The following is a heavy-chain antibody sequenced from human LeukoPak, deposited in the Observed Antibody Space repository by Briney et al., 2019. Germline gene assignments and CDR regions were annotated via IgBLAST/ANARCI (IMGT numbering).Heavy chain of an antibody. CDR2: IIPILGIA. CDR3: ARGVYCSSTSCYPNWFDP. Sequence: SVKVSCKASGGTFSSYAISWVRQAPGQGLEWMGRIIPILGIANYAQKFQGRVTITADKSTSTAYMELSSLRSEDTAVYYCARGVYCSSTSCYPNWFDPWGQGTLVTVSS. D-gene: IGHD2-2*01. CDR1: GGTFSSYA. J-gene: IGHJ5*02. V-gene: IGHV1-69*04.